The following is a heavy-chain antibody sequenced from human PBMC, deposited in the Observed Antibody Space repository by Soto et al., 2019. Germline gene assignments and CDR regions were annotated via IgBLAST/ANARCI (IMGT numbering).Heavy chain of an antibody. J-gene: IGHJ5*02. CDR2: ISAYNGNT. CDR1: GYTFTSYG. D-gene: IGHD6-19*01. CDR3: ARDLKVAGNLVGWFDP. Sequence: QVQLVQSGAEVKKPGASVKVPCKASGYTFTSYGISWVRQAPGQGREWMGWISAYNGNTNYAQKLQGRVTMTTDTSTSTAYMELRSLRFDDTAVYYCARDLKVAGNLVGWFDPWGQGTLVTVSS. V-gene: IGHV1-18*01.